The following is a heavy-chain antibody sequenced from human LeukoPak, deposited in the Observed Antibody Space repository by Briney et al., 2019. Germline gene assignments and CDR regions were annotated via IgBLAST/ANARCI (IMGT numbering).Heavy chain of an antibody. Sequence: PSETLSLTCTVSGGSISSSSYYWGWIRQPPGKGLEWIGSIYYSGSTYYNPSLKSRVTISVDTSKNQFSLKLSSVTAADTAVYYCATFTYCDFWSGYPAEDYWGQGTLVTVSS. V-gene: IGHV4-39*01. D-gene: IGHD3-3*01. J-gene: IGHJ4*02. CDR3: ATFTYCDFWSGYPAEDY. CDR1: GGSISSSSYY. CDR2: IYYSGST.